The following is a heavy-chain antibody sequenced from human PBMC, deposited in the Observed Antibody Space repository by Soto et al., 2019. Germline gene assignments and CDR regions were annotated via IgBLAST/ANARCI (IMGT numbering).Heavy chain of an antibody. J-gene: IGHJ5*02. CDR2: ISSSSSDI. D-gene: IGHD3-3*01. CDR1: GFTFSSYS. Sequence: GGSLRLSCAASGFTFSSYSMNWVRQAPGKGLXWVSSISSSSSDISYADSVKGRFTISRDNAKNSLYLQMNSLRAEDTAVYYCARDEGPFYGFWRGFNWFDPWGQGTLVTVSS. V-gene: IGHV3-21*06. CDR3: ARDEGPFYGFWRGFNWFDP.